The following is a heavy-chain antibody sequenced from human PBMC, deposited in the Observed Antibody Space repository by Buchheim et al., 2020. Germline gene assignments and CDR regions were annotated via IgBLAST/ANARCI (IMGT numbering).Heavy chain of an antibody. J-gene: IGHJ4*02. V-gene: IGHV3-23*01. Sequence: EVQLLESGGNLVQPGGSLRLSCAASGFTFTSYAMSWVRQAPGKGLEWVSGISAGGGRTYYADSVRGRFTISRDNSKNTLYGQMNSLRAEDTAVYYCAKDRSYSSSVGGFDYWGQGTL. CDR1: GFTFTSYA. CDR2: ISAGGGRT. D-gene: IGHD6-6*01. CDR3: AKDRSYSSSVGGFDY.